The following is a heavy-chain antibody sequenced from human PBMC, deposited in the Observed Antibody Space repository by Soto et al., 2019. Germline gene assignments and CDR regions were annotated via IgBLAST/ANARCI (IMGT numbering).Heavy chain of an antibody. CDR3: ATTTNYGDYGGAFVI. Sequence: PSKTLSLTCGVYGGSFSGYYWTWIRQPPGKGLEWIGEINHSGSTNYNPSLKSRLTISVDTSKIQFSPRLSSVTAADTAVYYCATTTNYGDYGGAFVIWGQGTMVTVSS. CDR2: INHSGST. V-gene: IGHV4-34*01. J-gene: IGHJ3*02. CDR1: GGSFSGYY. D-gene: IGHD4-17*01.